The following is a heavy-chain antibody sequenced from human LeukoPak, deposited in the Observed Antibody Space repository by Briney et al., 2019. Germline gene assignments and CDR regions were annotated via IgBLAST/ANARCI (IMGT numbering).Heavy chain of an antibody. J-gene: IGHJ6*03. Sequence: LPGGSLRLSCAASGFTFSSYSMNWVRQAPGKGLEWVSYISSSSSTIYYADSVKGRFTISRDNAKNSLYLQMNSLRAEDTAVYYCARERSSGWGGYYYYYMDVWGKGTTVTVSS. CDR2: ISSSSSTI. CDR1: GFTFSSYS. CDR3: ARERSSGWGGYYYYYMDV. V-gene: IGHV3-48*01. D-gene: IGHD6-19*01.